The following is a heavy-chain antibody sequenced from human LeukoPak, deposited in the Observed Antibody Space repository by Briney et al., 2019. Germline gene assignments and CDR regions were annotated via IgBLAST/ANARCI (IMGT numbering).Heavy chain of an antibody. CDR1: GGTFSSYA. V-gene: IGHV1-69*04. CDR2: IIPILGIA. J-gene: IGHJ5*02. CDR3: ARGHIAAAGRNWFDP. D-gene: IGHD6-13*01. Sequence: ASVKVSCKASGGTFSSYAIRWVRQAPGQGLAWMGRIIPILGIANYAQKFQGRVTITADKSTSTAYMELSSLRSEDTAVCYCARGHIAAAGRNWFDPWGQGTLVTVSS.